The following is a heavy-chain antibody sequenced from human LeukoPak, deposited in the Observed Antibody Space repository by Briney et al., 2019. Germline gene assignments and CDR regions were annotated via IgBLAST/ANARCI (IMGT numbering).Heavy chain of an antibody. D-gene: IGHD3-3*01. J-gene: IGHJ4*02. Sequence: RSGGSLRLSCAASGFTFDDYGMSWVRQAPGKGPEWVSGINWNGGSTGYADSVKGRFTISRDNAKNSLYLQMNSLRAEDTALYYCARKFDLTYEAFDYWGQGTLVTVSS. V-gene: IGHV3-20*04. CDR3: ARKFDLTYEAFDY. CDR2: INWNGGST. CDR1: GFTFDDYG.